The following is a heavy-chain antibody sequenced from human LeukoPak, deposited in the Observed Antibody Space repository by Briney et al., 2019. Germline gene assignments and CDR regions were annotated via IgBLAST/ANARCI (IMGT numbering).Heavy chain of an antibody. Sequence: GASVKVSCKASGYTFTSYGISWVRQAPGQGLEWMGWISAYNGNTNYAQKLQGRVTMTTDTSTSTAYMELRSLRSDDTAVYYCARASSLPGYSSGWDFDYWGQGTLVTVSS. J-gene: IGHJ4*02. D-gene: IGHD6-19*01. CDR3: ARASSLPGYSSGWDFDY. V-gene: IGHV1-18*01. CDR1: GYTFTSYG. CDR2: ISAYNGNT.